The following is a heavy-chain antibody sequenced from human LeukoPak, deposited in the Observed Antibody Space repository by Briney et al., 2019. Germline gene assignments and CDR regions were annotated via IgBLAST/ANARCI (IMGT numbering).Heavy chain of an antibody. V-gene: IGHV3-73*01. CDR1: GFTFSGSA. CDR3: TREFHSSGWYLTFAY. CDR2: IRSKANSYAT. D-gene: IGHD6-19*01. J-gene: IGHJ4*02. Sequence: GGSLRLSCAASGFTFSGSAMHWVRQASGKGLEWVGRIRSKANSYATAYAASVKGRFTISRDDSKNTAYLQMNSLKTEDTAVYYCTREFHSSGWYLTFAYWGQGSQVTVSS.